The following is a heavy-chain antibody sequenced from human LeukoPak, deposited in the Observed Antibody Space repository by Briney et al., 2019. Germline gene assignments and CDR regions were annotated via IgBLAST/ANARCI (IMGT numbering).Heavy chain of an antibody. CDR3: ARGYSYGTGTKGCFDY. V-gene: IGHV4-34*01. J-gene: IGHJ4*02. CDR2: INHSGST. D-gene: IGHD5-18*01. CDR1: GGSFSGYY. Sequence: PSETLSLTCAVYGGSFSGYYWSWIRQPPGKGLEWIGEINHSGSTNYNPSLKSRVTISVDTSKNQFSLKLSSVTAADTAVYYCARGYSYGTGTKGCFDYWGQGTLVTVSS.